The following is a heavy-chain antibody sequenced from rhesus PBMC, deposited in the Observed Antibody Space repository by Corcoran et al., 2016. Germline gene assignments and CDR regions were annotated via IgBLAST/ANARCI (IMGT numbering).Heavy chain of an antibody. D-gene: IGHD5-36*01. J-gene: IGHJ4*01. CDR3: TKEVSYGQYYFDY. V-gene: IGHV3S42*01. CDR1: GFTFSSYW. Sequence: EVQLVESGGGLAKPGGSLRLSCTASGFTFSSYWMNWVRQTPGKGLEWISAINSGGGTTAYADSVKGRFTISRDNTKNTLSRQMNSLRAEDTAVYYCTKEVSYGQYYFDYWGQGVLVTVSS. CDR2: INSGGGTT.